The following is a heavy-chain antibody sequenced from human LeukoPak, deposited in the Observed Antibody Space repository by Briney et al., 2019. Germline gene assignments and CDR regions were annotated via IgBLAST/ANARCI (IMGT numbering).Heavy chain of an antibody. V-gene: IGHV3-21*04. CDR3: AKRQCSGFNCAFFDY. CDR2: ISSSGSYR. Sequence: GGSLRLSCAASGFTFSSYRMSWVRQAPGKGLEWVSSISSSGSYRYYAASVKGRFTISRDSAKNSLYLQMNSLGADDTAVYYCAKRQCSGFNCAFFDYWGQGTLVTVSS. J-gene: IGHJ4*02. CDR1: GFTFSSYR. D-gene: IGHD2-15*01.